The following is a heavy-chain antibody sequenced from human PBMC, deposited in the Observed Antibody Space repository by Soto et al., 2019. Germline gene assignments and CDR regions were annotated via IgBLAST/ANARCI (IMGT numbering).Heavy chain of an antibody. D-gene: IGHD6-6*01. J-gene: IGHJ4*02. CDR3: AKRYSSSSAGY. V-gene: IGHV3-64*04. CDR2: ISTNGGST. CDR1: GFTFSIYA. Sequence: GGSLRLSCAASGFTFSIYAMHWVRQAPGKGLEYVSSISTNGGSTHYADSVKGRFTISRDNSKNTLYLQMNSLRAEDTAVYYCAKRYSSSSAGYWGQGTLVTVSS.